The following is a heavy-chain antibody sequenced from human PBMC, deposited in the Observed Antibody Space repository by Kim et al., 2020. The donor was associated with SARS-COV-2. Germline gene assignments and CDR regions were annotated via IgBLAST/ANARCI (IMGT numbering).Heavy chain of an antibody. Sequence: GGSLRLSCAASGLTSNSHWMSWVRQTPGKGLEWVADIKYDGSAAYYGDAVKGRFTISRDNAERSLYLQMNSLRVEDTAVYYCAKYYCSSGVSCSHFDSWGQGTLVTVSS. J-gene: IGHJ4*02. CDR1: GLTSNSHW. D-gene: IGHD3-22*01. CDR3: AKYYCSSGVSCSHFDS. V-gene: IGHV3-7*01. CDR2: IKYDGSAA.